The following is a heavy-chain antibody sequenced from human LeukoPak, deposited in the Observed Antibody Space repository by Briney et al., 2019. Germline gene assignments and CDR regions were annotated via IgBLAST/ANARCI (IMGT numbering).Heavy chain of an antibody. Sequence: ASVKVSCKASGYTFTAYSMHWVRQAPGQGLEWMGWINPNSGGTNYAQKFQGRVTMTRDTSITTAYMELSRLRSDDTAVYYCARYLDYYGSGSFFNIWGQGTMVTVSS. D-gene: IGHD3-10*01. V-gene: IGHV1-2*02. CDR3: ARYLDYYGSGSFFNI. J-gene: IGHJ3*02. CDR1: GYTFTAYS. CDR2: INPNSGGT.